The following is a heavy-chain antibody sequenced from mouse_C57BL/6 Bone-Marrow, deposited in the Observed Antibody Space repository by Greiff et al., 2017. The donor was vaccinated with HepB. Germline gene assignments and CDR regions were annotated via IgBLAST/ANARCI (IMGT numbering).Heavy chain of an antibody. J-gene: IGHJ4*01. CDR2: IRNKANGYTT. CDR3: APLYYYAMDY. V-gene: IGHV7-3*01. D-gene: IGHD6-1*01. Sequence: EVHLVESGGGLVQPGGSLSLSCAASGFTFTDYYMSWVRQPPGKALEWLGFIRNKANGYTTEYSASVKGRFTISRDNSQSILYLQMNALRAEDSATYYCAPLYYYAMDYWGQGTSVTVSS. CDR1: GFTFTDYY.